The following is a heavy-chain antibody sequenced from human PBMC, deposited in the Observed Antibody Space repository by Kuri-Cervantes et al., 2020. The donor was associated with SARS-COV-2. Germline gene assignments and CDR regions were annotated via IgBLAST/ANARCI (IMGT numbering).Heavy chain of an antibody. V-gene: IGHV3-74*01. Sequence: GGSLRLSCVASGFTFSSYWMHWVRQAPGKGLVWVSRPTNDGSDAIFADSVKGRFTISRDNAKNMLYLYMNSLRADDTAVYYCARDRYDFWSGLGYYYYGMDVWGQGTTVTVSS. CDR3: ARDRYDFWSGLGYYYYGMDV. D-gene: IGHD3-3*01. CDR1: GFTFSSYW. CDR2: PTNDGSDA. J-gene: IGHJ6*02.